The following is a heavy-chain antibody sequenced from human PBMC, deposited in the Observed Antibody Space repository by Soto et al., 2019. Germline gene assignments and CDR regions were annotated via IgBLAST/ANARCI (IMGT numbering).Heavy chain of an antibody. CDR2: ISASDDT. CDR3: ARDDGGYRYGGRQYHFDL. CDR1: GFPFSSYN. Sequence: PGEALKISCAASGFPFSSYNMNWVRQAPGKGLEWVSSISASDDTNYADSVRGRFTISRDNTKNSLYLQINSLRAEDTSVYYCARDDGGYRYGGRQYHFDLWGQGTLVTVSS. J-gene: IGHJ4*02. V-gene: IGHV3-21*01. D-gene: IGHD5-18*01.